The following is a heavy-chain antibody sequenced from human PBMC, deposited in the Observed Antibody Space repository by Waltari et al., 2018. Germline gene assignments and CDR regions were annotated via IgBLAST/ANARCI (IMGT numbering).Heavy chain of an antibody. CDR2: ISSTGYDK. D-gene: IGHD3-16*01. CDR1: GFTFGGHN. CDR3: VRSLYINYGSPGFEE. J-gene: IGHJ3*01. V-gene: IGHV3-48*03. Sequence: GGHLVPPGGSLRLSCGGRGFTFGGHNINWVRQTPEKGLDWISHISSTGYDKLSAASVRGRFTISRDSAKSVFLEMSRLRAEDTGVYYCVRSLYINYGSPGFEEWGPGTMVTVS.